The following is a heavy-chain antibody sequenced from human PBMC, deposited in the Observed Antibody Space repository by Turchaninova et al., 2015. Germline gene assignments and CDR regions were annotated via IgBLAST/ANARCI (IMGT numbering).Heavy chain of an antibody. CDR1: GGSLGGYY. CDR2: INHGGTT. J-gene: IGHJ4*02. V-gene: IGHV4-34*01. Sequence: QVQLQQWGAGLLKHSETLSLTCAVYGGSLGGYYWSWIRQSPGKGLEWIGEINHGGTTNYNPSLKSRVTMSVDTSKNQFSLKVRSVTAADTATYYCVSSSHSSSACSKLCYWGQGTLVTVSS. D-gene: IGHD6-6*01. CDR3: VSSSHSSSACSKLCY.